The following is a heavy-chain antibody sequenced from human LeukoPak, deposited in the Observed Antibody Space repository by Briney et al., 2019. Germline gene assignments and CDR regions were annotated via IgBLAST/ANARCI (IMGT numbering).Heavy chain of an antibody. CDR1: GGSISSHY. CDR2: IYYSGST. D-gene: IGHD6-19*01. J-gene: IGHJ4*02. V-gene: IGHV4-59*08. Sequence: SETLSLTCTVCGGSISSHYWSWIRQRPGKGLEWIGYIYYSGSTNYNPSLNSRATMSVDTSKHQFSLKLNFVTAADTAVYYCARQGSGWYYFDYWGQGTVVTVSS. CDR3: ARQGSGWYYFDY.